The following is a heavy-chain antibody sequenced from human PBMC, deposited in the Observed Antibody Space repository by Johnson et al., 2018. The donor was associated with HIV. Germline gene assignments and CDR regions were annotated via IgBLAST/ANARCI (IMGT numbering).Heavy chain of an antibody. J-gene: IGHJ3*02. D-gene: IGHD6-6*01. CDR3: AKVSQQQLGAFDI. V-gene: IGHV3-30*18. Sequence: QVQLVESGGGVVQPGRSLRLSCAASGFTFSSYAMHWVRQAPGKGLEWVAVISYDGSNKYYADSVKGRFTISRDNSKNTLYLQMNSLRAEDTAVYYCAKVSQQQLGAFDIWGKGTMVTVSS. CDR2: ISYDGSNK. CDR1: GFTFSSYA.